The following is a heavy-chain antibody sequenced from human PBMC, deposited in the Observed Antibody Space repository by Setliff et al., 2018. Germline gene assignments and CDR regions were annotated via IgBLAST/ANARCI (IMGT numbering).Heavy chain of an antibody. CDR1: GYSFSIYW. J-gene: IGHJ3*02. V-gene: IGHV5-51*01. CDR3: ARRAGDAFDI. Sequence: GESLKISCKGSGYSFSIYWIGWVRQMPGKGLEWMGIVYPGDSDTIYRPSFRGQVTISADKSISTAYLQWSSLKASDTAMYYCARRAGDAFDIWGQGTMVT. CDR2: VYPGDSDT.